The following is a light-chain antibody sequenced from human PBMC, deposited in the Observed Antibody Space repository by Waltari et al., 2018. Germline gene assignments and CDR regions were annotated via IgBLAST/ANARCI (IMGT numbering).Light chain of an antibody. CDR2: SNG. J-gene: IGLJ3*02. Sequence: QSVLTQPPSASGTPGQRVTISCSGSSSNIGGNIVNWYRQVPGKAPKPLIHSNGLRPSGVPDRFSGSKAGTSASLAISGLQSEDEADYYCVAWDDTLSGMVFGGGTKLTVL. V-gene: IGLV1-44*01. CDR1: SSNIGGNI. CDR3: VAWDDTLSGMV.